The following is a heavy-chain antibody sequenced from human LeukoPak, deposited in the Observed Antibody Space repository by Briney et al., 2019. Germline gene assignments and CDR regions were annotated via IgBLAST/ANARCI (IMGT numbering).Heavy chain of an antibody. V-gene: IGHV3-33*01. D-gene: IGHD6-13*01. CDR1: GFTFSSYG. CDR2: IWYDGSNK. CDR3: ARGPLIAAAGTW. Sequence: GGSLRLSCAASGFTFSSYGMHWVRQAPGKGLEWVAVIWYDGSNKYYADSVKGRFTISRDNAKNSLYLQMNSLRAEDTAVYYCARGPLIAAAGTWWGQGTLVTVSS. J-gene: IGHJ4*02.